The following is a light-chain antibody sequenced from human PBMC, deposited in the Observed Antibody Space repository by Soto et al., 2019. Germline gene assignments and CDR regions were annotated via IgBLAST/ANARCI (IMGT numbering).Light chain of an antibody. Sequence: DIQMTQSPSSLSASVGDRVTITCRASQSISSYLNWYQQKPGKAPKLLIYAASSLQSGVPSRFSGSGSGTDFTRTISSLQPEDFATYYCQQSYSTPNTFGPGTKVDIK. CDR2: AAS. CDR1: QSISSY. V-gene: IGKV1-39*01. CDR3: QQSYSTPNT. J-gene: IGKJ3*01.